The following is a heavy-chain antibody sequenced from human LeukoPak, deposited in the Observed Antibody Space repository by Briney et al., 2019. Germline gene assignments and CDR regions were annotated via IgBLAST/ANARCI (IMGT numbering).Heavy chain of an antibody. Sequence: PSQTLSLTCTVSGGSISSGSYYWSWIRQPAGKGLEWIGRIYTSGSTNYNPSLKSRVTISVDTSKNQFSLKLSSVTAADTAVYYCARERHPVVVPAARTDYFDYWGQGTLVTVSS. CDR1: GGSISSGSYY. V-gene: IGHV4-61*02. D-gene: IGHD2-2*01. J-gene: IGHJ4*02. CDR3: ARERHPVVVPAARTDYFDY. CDR2: IYTSGST.